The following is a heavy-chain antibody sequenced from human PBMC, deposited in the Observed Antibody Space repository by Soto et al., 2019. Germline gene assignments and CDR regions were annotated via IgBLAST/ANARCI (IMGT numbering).Heavy chain of an antibody. CDR3: AKRRGSGWYGEPDHNFDY. V-gene: IGHV3-9*01. J-gene: IGHJ4*02. Sequence: EVQLVESGGGLVQPGRSLRLSCAASGFTFDDYAMHWVRQAPGKGLEWVSGISWNSGSIGYADSVKGRFTISRDNAKNSLYLPMNSLRAEDTALYYCAKRRGSGWYGEPDHNFDYWGQGTLVTVSS. CDR2: ISWNSGSI. D-gene: IGHD6-19*01. CDR1: GFTFDDYA.